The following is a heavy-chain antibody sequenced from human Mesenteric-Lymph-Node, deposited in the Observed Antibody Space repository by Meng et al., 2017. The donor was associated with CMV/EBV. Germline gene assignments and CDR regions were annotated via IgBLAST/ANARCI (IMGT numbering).Heavy chain of an antibody. CDR2: ISSSGSTI. D-gene: IGHD2-2*01. V-gene: IGHV3-48*03. J-gene: IGHJ4*02. CDR1: GFTFSSYE. CDR3: AKSFNRKYCSSTSCYELEYYFDY. Sequence: GGSLRLSCAASGFTFSSYEMNWVRQAPGKGLEWVSYISSSGSTIYYADSVKGRSTISRDNSKNTLYLQMNSLRAEDTAVYYCAKSFNRKYCSSTSCYELEYYFDYWGQGTLVTVSS.